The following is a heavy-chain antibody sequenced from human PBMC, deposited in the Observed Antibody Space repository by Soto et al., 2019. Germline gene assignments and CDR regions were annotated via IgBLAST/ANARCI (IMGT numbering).Heavy chain of an antibody. V-gene: IGHV1-3*01. CDR2: INAGNGNT. Sequence: QVQLVQSGGEVKKPGASVKVSCKASGYTFTSYAMHWVRQAPGQRLEWMGWINAGNGNTKYSQKFQGRVTNTRDTAAGTADMELSSLSSEDTAVYYCARDGVAVSGTDYLGQGTLVTVSS. D-gene: IGHD6-19*01. CDR3: ARDGVAVSGTDY. CDR1: GYTFTSYA. J-gene: IGHJ4*02.